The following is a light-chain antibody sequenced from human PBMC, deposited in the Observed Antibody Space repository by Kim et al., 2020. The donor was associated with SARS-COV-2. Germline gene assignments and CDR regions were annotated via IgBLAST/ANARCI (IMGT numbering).Light chain of an antibody. J-gene: IGLJ2*01. V-gene: IGLV1-51*01. CDR3: GTWDTSLSAQV. CDR2: DNN. CDR1: SSNIGNNY. Sequence: GQKVTNSCSGSSSNIGNNYVSWYQQFPGTAPKLLIYDNNKRTSGIPDRFSGSKSGTSATLGITGLQTGDEADYYCGTWDTSLSAQVFGGGTQLTVL.